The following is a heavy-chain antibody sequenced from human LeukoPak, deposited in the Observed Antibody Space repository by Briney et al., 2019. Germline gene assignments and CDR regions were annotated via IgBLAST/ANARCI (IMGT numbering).Heavy chain of an antibody. V-gene: IGHV4-34*01. Sequence: SETLSLTCAVYGGSFSGYYWSWIRQPPGKGLEWIGEINHSGSTNYDPSLKGRVTISVDTSKNQFSLKLSSVTAADTAVYYCAREKPRYSSGWYLDYWGQGTLVTVSS. CDR2: INHSGST. D-gene: IGHD6-19*01. CDR3: AREKPRYSSGWYLDY. CDR1: GGSFSGYY. J-gene: IGHJ4*02.